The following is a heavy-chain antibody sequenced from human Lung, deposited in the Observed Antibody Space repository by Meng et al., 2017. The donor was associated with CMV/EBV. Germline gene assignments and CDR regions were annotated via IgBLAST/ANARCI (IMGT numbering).Heavy chain of an antibody. CDR1: GFTLSSYS. D-gene: IGHD3-22*01. Sequence: GEXXKISCAASGFTLSSYSMNWVRQAPGKGLEWVSSISSSSSYIYYADSVKGRFTISRDNAKNSLYLQMNSLRAEDTAVYYCAWTMIVGYDYWGQGTLVTVSS. CDR3: AWTMIVGYDY. J-gene: IGHJ4*02. V-gene: IGHV3-21*01. CDR2: ISSSSSYI.